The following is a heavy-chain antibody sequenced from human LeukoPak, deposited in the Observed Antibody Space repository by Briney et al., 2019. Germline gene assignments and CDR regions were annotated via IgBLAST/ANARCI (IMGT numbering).Heavy chain of an antibody. D-gene: IGHD4-23*01. J-gene: IGHJ5*02. CDR1: GASVSSGDHH. V-gene: IGHV4-61*08. Sequence: PSETLSLTCIVSGASVSSGDHHWSWIRQAPGKGLEWIGHNMNTYYNPSLKSRVTISIDTSKNQFSLKLSSVTAADTAVYYCARSSRIYYGGNSLTNWFDPWGQGTLVTVSS. CDR2: NMNT. CDR3: ARSSRIYYGGNSLTNWFDP.